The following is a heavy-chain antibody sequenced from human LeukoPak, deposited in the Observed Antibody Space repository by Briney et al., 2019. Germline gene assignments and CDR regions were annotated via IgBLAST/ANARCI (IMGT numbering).Heavy chain of an antibody. J-gene: IGHJ6*03. CDR1: GGSISSSSYY. D-gene: IGHD4-17*01. Sequence: PSETLSLTCTVSGGSISSSSYYWGWIRQPPGKGLEWIGSIYYSGSTYYNPSLKSRVTISVDTSKNQFSLKLTSVTAADTAVYYCARDYGSPKYYYYMDVWGKGTTVTVSS. V-gene: IGHV4-39*02. CDR2: IYYSGST. CDR3: ARDYGSPKYYYYMDV.